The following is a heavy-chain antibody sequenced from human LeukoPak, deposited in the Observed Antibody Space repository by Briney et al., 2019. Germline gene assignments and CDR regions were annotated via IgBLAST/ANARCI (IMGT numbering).Heavy chain of an antibody. V-gene: IGHV4-34*01. CDR1: GGSLSGYY. CDR3: ARARGWALKVATIKTRLYFDY. Sequence: SETLSLTCAVDGGSLSGYYWSWIRQPPGKGLGWIGEINHSGSTNYNPSLKSRVTISVDTSKNQFSLKLSSVTAADTAVYYCARARGWALKVATIKTRLYFDYWGQGTLVTVSS. D-gene: IGHD5-12*01. CDR2: INHSGST. J-gene: IGHJ4*02.